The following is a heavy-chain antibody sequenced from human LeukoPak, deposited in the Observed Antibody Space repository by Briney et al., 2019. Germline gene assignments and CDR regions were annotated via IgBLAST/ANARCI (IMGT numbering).Heavy chain of an antibody. V-gene: IGHV4-30-4*08. CDR2: LHYSGAS. CDR1: GAPITSDDYY. CDR3: ARDIMVRGVDGADV. D-gene: IGHD3-10*01. J-gene: IGHJ6*04. Sequence: KASEPLSLACTVSGAPITSDDYYWSRIPQPPGKGLECIGYLHYSGASYYHSSLKSRVTISGDTSKSLFSLKLSSVTAADTAVYYCARDIMVRGVDGADVWGKGTTVTVSS.